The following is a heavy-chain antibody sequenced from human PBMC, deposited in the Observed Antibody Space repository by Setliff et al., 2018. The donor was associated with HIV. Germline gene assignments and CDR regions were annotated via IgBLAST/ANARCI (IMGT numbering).Heavy chain of an antibody. J-gene: IGHJ4*02. CDR1: GFTFSSYA. Sequence: HPGGSLRLSCAASGFTFSSYAMHWVRQAPGKGLEWVAVIWFDGSKKYYTDSVKGRFTISKDISNKTLYLQMNSLRADDTAVYYCAREGGGTGIDYWGQGTLVTVSS. CDR2: IWFDGSKK. V-gene: IGHV3-33*01. CDR3: AREGGGTGIDY. D-gene: IGHD1-1*01.